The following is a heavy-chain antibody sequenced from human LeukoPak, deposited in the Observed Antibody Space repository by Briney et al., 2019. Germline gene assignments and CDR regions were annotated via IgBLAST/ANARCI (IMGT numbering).Heavy chain of an antibody. J-gene: IGHJ4*02. V-gene: IGHV4-61*01. CDR2: IYYSGST. D-gene: IGHD2-2*01. Sequence: SDTLSLTCTVSGGSVNSVSNYWSWIRQPPGKGLEWIGYIYYSGSTNYNPSLKSRVTISLDTSKNQFSLKLNSVTAADTALYYCARLYCSRTSCYLPDYWGQGTLVTVSS. CDR1: GGSVNSVSNY. CDR3: ARLYCSRTSCYLPDY.